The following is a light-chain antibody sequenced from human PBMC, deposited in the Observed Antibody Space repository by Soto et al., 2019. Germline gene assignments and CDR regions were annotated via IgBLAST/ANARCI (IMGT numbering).Light chain of an antibody. CDR2: DVS. J-gene: IGLJ3*02. CDR3: RSYTSTNSWV. CDR1: SSDVGGYHY. Sequence: QSALTQSASVSGSPGQSITISCTGTSSDVGGYHYVSWYQQHPGKAPKLIIYDVSNRPSGVSTRFSGSKSGNTASLTISGLQAEDEADYSCRSYTSTNSWVFGGGTKLPVL. V-gene: IGLV2-14*01.